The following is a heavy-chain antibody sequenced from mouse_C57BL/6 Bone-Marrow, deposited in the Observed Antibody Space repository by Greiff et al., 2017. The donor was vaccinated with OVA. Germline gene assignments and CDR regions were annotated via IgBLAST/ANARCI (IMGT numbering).Heavy chain of an antibody. Sequence: DVQLVESGGGLVKPGGSLKLSCAASGFTFSSYAMSWVRQTPEKWLEWVATISDGGSSTYSPDNVKGRFTISRDNAKNNLYLQMSHLKSEDTAMYYCARDFYDYDGWYFDVWGTGTTVTVSS. CDR2: ISDGGSST. V-gene: IGHV5-4*01. CDR3: ARDFYDYDGWYFDV. D-gene: IGHD2-4*01. J-gene: IGHJ1*03. CDR1: GFTFSSYA.